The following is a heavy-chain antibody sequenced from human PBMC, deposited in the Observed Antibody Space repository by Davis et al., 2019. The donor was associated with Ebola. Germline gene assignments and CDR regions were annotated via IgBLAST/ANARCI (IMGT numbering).Heavy chain of an antibody. Sequence: GESLKISCAASGFTFSSYSMNWVRQAPGKGLEWVSYISSSSSTIYYADSVKGRFTISRDNAKNSLYLQMNSLRAEDTAVYYCARDSLEGIFGVVIDYYYYYMDVWGKGTTVTVSS. D-gene: IGHD3-3*01. CDR2: ISSSSSTI. CDR1: GFTFSSYS. V-gene: IGHV3-48*04. J-gene: IGHJ6*03. CDR3: ARDSLEGIFGVVIDYYYYYMDV.